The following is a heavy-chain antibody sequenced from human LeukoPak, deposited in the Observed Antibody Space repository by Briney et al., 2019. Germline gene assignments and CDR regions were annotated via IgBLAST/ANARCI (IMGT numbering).Heavy chain of an antibody. D-gene: IGHD3-9*01. J-gene: IGHJ3*02. CDR1: GGSFSGYY. CDR3: ARRGYYDILTGSFWYSPAFDI. CDR2: INHSGST. V-gene: IGHV4-34*01. Sequence: PSETLSLTCAVYGGSFSGYYWSWIRQPPGKGLEWIGEINHSGSTNYNPSLKSRVTISVDTSKNQFSLKLSSVTAADTAVYYCARRGYYDILTGSFWYSPAFDIWGQGTMVTVSS.